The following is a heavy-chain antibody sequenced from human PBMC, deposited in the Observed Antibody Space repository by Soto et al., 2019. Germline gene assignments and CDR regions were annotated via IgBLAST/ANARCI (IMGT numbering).Heavy chain of an antibody. Sequence: QVHLVQSGAEVKKPGASVKVSCKASGYTFTSYGITWVRQAPGQGLEWMGWISAHNGNTDYAQKLQGRVIVTRDTSTRTAYMELRRLRSDGTAVYYCARGRYGDYWGQGALVTVSS. J-gene: IGHJ4*02. CDR2: ISAHNGNT. V-gene: IGHV1-18*01. D-gene: IGHD1-1*01. CDR3: ARGRYGDY. CDR1: GYTFTSYG.